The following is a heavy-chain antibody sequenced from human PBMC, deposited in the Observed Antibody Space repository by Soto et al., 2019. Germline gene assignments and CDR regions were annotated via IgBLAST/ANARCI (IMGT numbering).Heavy chain of an antibody. J-gene: IGHJ3*02. V-gene: IGHV4-39*01. CDR1: GGSISSSSYY. D-gene: IGHD3-10*01. Sequence: QLQLQESGPGLVKPSETLSLTCTVSGGSISSSSYYWGWIRQPPGKGLEWIGSIYYSGSTYYNPSLKGRVTISVDTSKNQFSLKLSSVTAADTAVYYCVRRIWFGESPAFDIWGQGTMVTVSS. CDR3: VRRIWFGESPAFDI. CDR2: IYYSGST.